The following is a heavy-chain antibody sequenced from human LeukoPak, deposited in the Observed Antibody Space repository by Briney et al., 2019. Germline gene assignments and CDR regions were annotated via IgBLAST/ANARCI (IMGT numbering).Heavy chain of an antibody. D-gene: IGHD2-21*01. CDR3: ASLAYYSFDY. CDR1: GGSLSSGDYY. CDR2: IFYTGST. V-gene: IGHV4-30-4*01. Sequence: SQTLSLTCTVSGGSLSSGDYYWSWIRQPPGKGLEWIGYIFYTGSTYYNPSLKSRVPISVDTSKTQFSLRLSSVTAADTAVYYCASLAYYSFDYWGQGTLVTVSS. J-gene: IGHJ4*02.